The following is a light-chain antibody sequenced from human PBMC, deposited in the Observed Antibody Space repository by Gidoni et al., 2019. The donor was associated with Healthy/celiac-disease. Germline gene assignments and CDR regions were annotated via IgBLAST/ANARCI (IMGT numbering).Light chain of an antibody. CDR3: QQYYSTRT. V-gene: IGKV4-1*01. CDR1: QSVLYSSNDKNY. CDR2: WAS. J-gene: IGKJ1*01. Sequence: DIVMTQSPDSLAVSLGERATINCKPSQSVLYSSNDKNYLAWYQQKPGQPPKLLIYWASTRESGVPDRFSGSGSGTDFTLTISSLQAEDVAVYYCQQYYSTRTFGQGTKVEIK.